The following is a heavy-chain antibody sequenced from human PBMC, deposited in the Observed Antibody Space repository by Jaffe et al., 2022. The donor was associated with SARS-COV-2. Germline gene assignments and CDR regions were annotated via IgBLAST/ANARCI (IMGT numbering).Heavy chain of an antibody. CDR3: ARTITVTTERGLDY. V-gene: IGHV3-30-3*01. Sequence: QVQLVESGGGVVQPGRSLRLSCAASGFTFSSYAMHWVRQAPGKGLEWVAVISYDGSNKYYADSVKGRFTISRDNSKNTLYLQMNSLRAEDTAVYYCARTITVTTERGLDYWGQGTLVTVSS. CDR1: GFTFSSYA. J-gene: IGHJ4*02. CDR2: ISYDGSNK. D-gene: IGHD4-17*01.